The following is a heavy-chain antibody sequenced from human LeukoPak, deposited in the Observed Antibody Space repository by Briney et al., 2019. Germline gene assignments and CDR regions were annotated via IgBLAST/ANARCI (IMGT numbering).Heavy chain of an antibody. CDR3: GGGGDGYTDAFDI. Sequence: GGSLRLSCAASGFTFSDYYMSWIRQAPGKGLEWVSYISSSSTTIYYADSVKGRFTISRDNARNSLYLQMNSLRAEDMAVYFLGGGGDGYTDAFDIWGQGTMVTVSS. D-gene: IGHD3-16*01. CDR1: GFTFSDYY. CDR2: ISSSSTTI. V-gene: IGHV3-11*04. J-gene: IGHJ3*02.